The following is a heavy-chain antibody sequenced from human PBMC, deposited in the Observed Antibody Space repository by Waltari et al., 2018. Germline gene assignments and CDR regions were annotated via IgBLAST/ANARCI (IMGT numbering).Heavy chain of an antibody. V-gene: IGHV4-34*01. D-gene: IGHD2-8*01. Sequence: QVQLQQWGAGLLKPSETLSLTCAVYGGSLSGYYWSWIRQPPGKGLEWIGEINHSGSTNYNPSLKSRVTISVDTSKNQFSLKLSSVTAADTAVYYCARGAVVLMVSRYYYYGMDVWGQGTTVTVSS. CDR1: GGSLSGYY. J-gene: IGHJ6*02. CDR2: INHSGST. CDR3: ARGAVVLMVSRYYYYGMDV.